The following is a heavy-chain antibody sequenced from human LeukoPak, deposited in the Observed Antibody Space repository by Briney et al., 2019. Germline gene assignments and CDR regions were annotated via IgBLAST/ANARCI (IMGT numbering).Heavy chain of an antibody. CDR1: GFTFGSYD. CDR3: ARSLAVAGTGYRGHFDY. J-gene: IGHJ4*02. CDR2: IGTAGDT. Sequence: GGSLRLSCAASGFTFGSYDMHWVRQATGKGLEWVSAIGTAGDTYYPGSVKGRFTISRENAKNSLYLQMNSLRAGDTAVYYCARSLAVAGTGYRGHFDYWGQGTLVTVSS. D-gene: IGHD6-19*01. V-gene: IGHV3-13*04.